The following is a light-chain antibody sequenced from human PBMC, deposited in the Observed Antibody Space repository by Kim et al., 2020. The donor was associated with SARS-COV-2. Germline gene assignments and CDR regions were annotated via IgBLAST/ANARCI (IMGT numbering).Light chain of an antibody. J-gene: IGKJ1*01. CDR1: QGISNS. Sequence: ASNGDRVTITCPGSQGISNSLAWDQQKPGKAPKLLLFAASRLESGVPSRFSGSGSGTDYTLTISRLQPEDFASYYCQQYYRTPLTFGQGTKVDIK. CDR2: AAS. CDR3: QQYYRTPLT. V-gene: IGKV1-NL1*01.